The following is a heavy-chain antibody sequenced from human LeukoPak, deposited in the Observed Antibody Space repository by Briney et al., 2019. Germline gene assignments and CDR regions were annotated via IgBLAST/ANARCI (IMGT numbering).Heavy chain of an antibody. CDR3: ARGNSGYDPTFDY. D-gene: IGHD5-12*01. Sequence: GGSLRLSCAASGFTVSSNYVSWVRQAPGKGLEWVSVIYSGGSTYYADSVKGRFTISRDNSKNTLYLQMNSLRAEDTAVYYCARGNSGYDPTFDYWGQGTLVTVSS. CDR2: IYSGGST. CDR1: GFTVSSNY. J-gene: IGHJ4*02. V-gene: IGHV3-53*01.